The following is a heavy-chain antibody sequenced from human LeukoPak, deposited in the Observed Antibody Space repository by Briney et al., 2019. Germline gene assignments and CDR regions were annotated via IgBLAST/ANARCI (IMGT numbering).Heavy chain of an antibody. Sequence: PGGSLRLSCAASGFTFSSYSMNWVRQAPGKGLEWVSSISSSSSYIYYADSVKGRFTISRDNAKNSLYLQMNSLRAEDTAVYYCARDDFWSGYDTFDYWGQGTLVTVSS. CDR2: ISSSSSYI. CDR3: ARDDFWSGYDTFDY. J-gene: IGHJ4*02. D-gene: IGHD3-3*01. V-gene: IGHV3-21*01. CDR1: GFTFSSYS.